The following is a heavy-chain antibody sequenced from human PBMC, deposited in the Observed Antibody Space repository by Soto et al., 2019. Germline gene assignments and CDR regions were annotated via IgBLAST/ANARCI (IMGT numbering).Heavy chain of an antibody. D-gene: IGHD2-15*01. J-gene: IGHJ4*02. Sequence: GGSLRLSCAASGFTFDDYAMHWVRQAPGKGLEWVSGISWNSGSIGYADSVKGRFTISRDNAKNSLYLQMNSLRAEDTASYYCAKDRGPIPSGGSCYDYWAQGTLVTVSS. CDR3: AKDRGPIPSGGSCYDY. V-gene: IGHV3-9*01. CDR1: GFTFDDYA. CDR2: ISWNSGSI.